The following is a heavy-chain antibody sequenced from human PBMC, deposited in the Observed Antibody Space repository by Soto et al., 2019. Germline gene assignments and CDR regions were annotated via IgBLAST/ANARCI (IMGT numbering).Heavy chain of an antibody. CDR2: IYHSGST. J-gene: IGHJ5*02. CDR3: ARSYGSGNYYGVPSNWFDP. CDR1: GGSIRRGTYY. V-gene: IGHV4-31*03. Sequence: SETRSLTCPVSGGSIRRGTYYWNWIRQHPGKGLEWIGYIYHSGSTYYNPSLESRVSISLDASKNNFSLKLSSVTAADTAVYFCARSYGSGNYYGVPSNWFDPWGPGTRVTVS. D-gene: IGHD3-10*01.